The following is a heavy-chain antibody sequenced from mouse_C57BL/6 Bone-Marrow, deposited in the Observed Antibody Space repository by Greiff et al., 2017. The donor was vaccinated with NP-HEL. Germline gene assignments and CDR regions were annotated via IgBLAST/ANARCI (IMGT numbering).Heavy chain of an antibody. CDR3: ARGYCGSSFSYWYFDV. Sequence: QVQLKESGAELARPGASVKLSCKASGYTFTSYGISWVKQRTGQGLEWIGEIYPRSGNTYYNEKFKGKATLTADKSSSTAYMELRSLTSEDSAGYFCARGYCGSSFSYWYFDVWGTGTTVTVSS. CDR1: GYTFTSYG. CDR2: IYPRSGNT. V-gene: IGHV1-81*01. D-gene: IGHD1-1*01. J-gene: IGHJ1*03.